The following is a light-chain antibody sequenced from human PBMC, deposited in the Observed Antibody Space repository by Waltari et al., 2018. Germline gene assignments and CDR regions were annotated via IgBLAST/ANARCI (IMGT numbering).Light chain of an antibody. CDR2: ANSDGSH. CDR1: SGHSSSA. Sequence: QLVVTQSPSASASLGASVKLTCTLSSGHSSSAIAWHQQRPANGPRYLRKANSDGSHSKGAGIPDRFSGSSSGADRHLTISSLQSDDEADYYCQTWGTGISVVFGGGTKLTVL. V-gene: IGLV4-69*02. CDR3: QTWGTGISVV. J-gene: IGLJ2*01.